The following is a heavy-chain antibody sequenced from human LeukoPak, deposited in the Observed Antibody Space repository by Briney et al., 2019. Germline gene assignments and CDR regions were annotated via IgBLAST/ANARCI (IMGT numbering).Heavy chain of an antibody. V-gene: IGHV3-23*01. CDR3: AKGPDYGELYYFDY. CDR1: GFTFSSYA. D-gene: IGHD4-17*01. J-gene: IGHJ4*02. CDR2: ISGSGGST. Sequence: PGGSLRLSCAASGFTFSSYAMSWVRQAPGKGLEWASAISGSGGSTYYADPVKGRFTISRDNSKNTLYLQMNSLRAEDTAVYYCAKGPDYGELYYFDYWGQGTLVTVSS.